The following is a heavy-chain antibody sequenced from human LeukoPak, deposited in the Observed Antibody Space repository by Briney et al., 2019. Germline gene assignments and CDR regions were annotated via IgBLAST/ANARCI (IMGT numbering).Heavy chain of an antibody. V-gene: IGHV3-48*03. D-gene: IGHD3-10*01. CDR2: ISSSGSTI. J-gene: IGHJ4*02. Sequence: PGGSLRLSCAASGFTFSSYEMNWVRQAPGKGLEWVSYISSSGSTIYYADSVKGRFTISRDNAKNSLYLQMNSLRAEDTAVYYCARGLATMVRGIIPYYFDCWGQGTLATVSS. CDR3: ARGLATMVRGIIPYYFDC. CDR1: GFTFSSYE.